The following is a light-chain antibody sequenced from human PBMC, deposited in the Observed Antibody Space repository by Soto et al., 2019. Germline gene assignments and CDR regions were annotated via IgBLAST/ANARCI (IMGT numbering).Light chain of an antibody. CDR1: SRDVGGYNF. J-gene: IGLJ2*01. Sequence: QSALTQPASVSGSPGQSITISCTGTSRDVGGYNFVSWYQQHPGKAPKVMIYEVSNRPSGVSDRFSASKSGNTASLTISGLQPEDEADYYCCSYAGSSTSYVVFGGGTKLTVL. CDR3: CSYAGSSTSYVV. V-gene: IGLV2-23*02. CDR2: EVS.